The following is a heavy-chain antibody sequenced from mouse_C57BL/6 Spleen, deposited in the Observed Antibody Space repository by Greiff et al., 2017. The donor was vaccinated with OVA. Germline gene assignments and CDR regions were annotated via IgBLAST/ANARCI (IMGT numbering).Heavy chain of an antibody. CDR1: GFTFSSYA. Sequence: EVKLMESGGGLVKPGGSLKLSCAASGFTFSSYAMSWVRQTPEKRLEWVATISDGGSYTYYPDNVKGRFTISRDNAKNNLYLQMSHLKSEDTAMYYCAREGYDMDYWGQGTSVTVSS. CDR3: AREGYDMDY. V-gene: IGHV5-4*01. CDR2: ISDGGSYT. J-gene: IGHJ4*01.